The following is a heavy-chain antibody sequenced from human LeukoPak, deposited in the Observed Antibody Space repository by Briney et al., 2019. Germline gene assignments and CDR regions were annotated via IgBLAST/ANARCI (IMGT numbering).Heavy chain of an antibody. J-gene: IGHJ4*02. CDR2: ISSSSSYI. CDR3: AKGHGYSGSYNLGY. Sequence: GGSLRLSCAASGFTFSSYSMNWVRQAPGKGLEWVSSISSSSSYIYYADSVKGRFTISRDNSKNTLYLQMNSLRAEDTAVYYCAKGHGYSGSYNLGYWGQGTLVTVSS. V-gene: IGHV3-21*01. D-gene: IGHD1-26*01. CDR1: GFTFSSYS.